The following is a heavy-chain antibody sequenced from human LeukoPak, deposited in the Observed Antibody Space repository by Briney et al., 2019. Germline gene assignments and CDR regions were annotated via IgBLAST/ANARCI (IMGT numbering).Heavy chain of an antibody. J-gene: IGHJ4*02. CDR3: ARDTVGYEVGSELYYFDY. Sequence: ASVKVSCKASGYTFTSYYVHWVRQAPGQGLEWMGIINPSGGSTSYAQKFQGRVTMTRDTSTSTVYMELSSLRSEDTAVYYCARDTVGYEVGSELYYFDYWGQGTLVTVSS. D-gene: IGHD1-26*01. CDR1: GYTFTSYY. V-gene: IGHV1-46*01. CDR2: INPSGGST.